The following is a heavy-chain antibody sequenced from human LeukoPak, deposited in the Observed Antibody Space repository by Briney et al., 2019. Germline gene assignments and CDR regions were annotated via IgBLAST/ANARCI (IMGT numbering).Heavy chain of an antibody. CDR3: ARVWELRGNWFDP. CDR1: GGSVSSGSYY. V-gene: IGHV4-61*01. CDR2: IYYSGST. Sequence: PETLSLTCTVSGGSVSSGSYYWSWIRQPPGKGLEWIGYIYYSGSTSYNPSLKSRVTISVDTSKNQFSLKLSSVTAADTAVYYCARVWELRGNWFDPWGQGTLVTVSS. J-gene: IGHJ5*02. D-gene: IGHD1-26*01.